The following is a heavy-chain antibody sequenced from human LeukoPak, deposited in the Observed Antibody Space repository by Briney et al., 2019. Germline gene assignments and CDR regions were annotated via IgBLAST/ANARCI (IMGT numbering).Heavy chain of an antibody. CDR1: GYSISSGYY. Sequence: SETLSLTCAVSGYSISSGYYWGWIRQPPGKGLEWIGSIYHSGSTYYNPSLKSRVTISVDTSKNQISLKLSSVTAADTAVYYCARVGYCSSTSCYAGALDYWGQGTLVTVSS. J-gene: IGHJ4*02. CDR2: IYHSGST. V-gene: IGHV4-38-2*01. CDR3: ARVGYCSSTSCYAGALDY. D-gene: IGHD2-2*03.